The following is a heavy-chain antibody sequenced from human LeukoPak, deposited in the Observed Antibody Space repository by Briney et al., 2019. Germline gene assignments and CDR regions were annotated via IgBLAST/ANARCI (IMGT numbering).Heavy chain of an antibody. Sequence: GASVKVSCKACGGTFSIFAIRWVRQAPGQGREWMGRIIPILGIAHYAQKFQGRVTITADKSTSTAYMELRSLRSEEKAVYYCARVPTGGSMLSESFDYWGQGTLVTVSS. J-gene: IGHJ4*02. V-gene: IGHV1-69*04. D-gene: IGHD3-10*02. CDR3: ARVPTGGSMLSESFDY. CDR1: GGTFSIFA. CDR2: IIPILGIA.